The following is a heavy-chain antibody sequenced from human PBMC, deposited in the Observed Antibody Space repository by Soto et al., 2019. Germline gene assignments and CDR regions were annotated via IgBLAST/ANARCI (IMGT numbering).Heavy chain of an antibody. Sequence: AGGSLRLSCAASGFTFSSYAMHWVRQAPGKGLEWVAVISYDGSNKYYADSVKGRFTISRDNSKNTLYLQMNSLRAEDTAVYYCGRGRWLQNAPPYYFDYWGQGTLVTVSS. CDR1: GFTFSSYA. J-gene: IGHJ4*02. CDR2: ISYDGSNK. V-gene: IGHV3-30-3*01. CDR3: GRGRWLQNAPPYYFDY. D-gene: IGHD5-12*01.